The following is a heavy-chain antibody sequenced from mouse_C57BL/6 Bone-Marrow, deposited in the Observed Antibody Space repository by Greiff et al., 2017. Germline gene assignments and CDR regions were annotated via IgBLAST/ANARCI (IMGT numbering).Heavy chain of an antibody. J-gene: IGHJ3*01. D-gene: IGHD2-1*01. CDR2: IDPNSGGT. CDR1: GYTFTSYW. CDR3: ASFYYGNYDWFAY. Sequence: QVQLQQPGAELVKPGASVKLSCKASGYTFTSYWMHWVKQRPGRGLEWIGRIDPNSGGTNYNEKFKGKATLTVDTPSSTAYMQLSSLTSEDSAVYYCASFYYGNYDWFAYWGQGTLVTVSA. V-gene: IGHV1-62-3*01.